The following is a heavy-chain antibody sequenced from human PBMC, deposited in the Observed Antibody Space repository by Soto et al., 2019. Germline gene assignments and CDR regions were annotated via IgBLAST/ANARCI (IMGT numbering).Heavy chain of an antibody. CDR1: GFTFSNYA. Sequence: EVQLLESGGGLVQPGGSLRLSCAASGFTFSNYAMSWVRQAPGKGLEWVSAISGTGGTTYYADSVKRRFTISRDNSRNRLHLHMNRVRVEDTAIYYCAKFFVEAGGSSGWPWSFHFWGEGTLVTVCS. CDR3: AKFFVEAGGSSGWPWSFHF. CDR2: ISGTGGTT. V-gene: IGHV3-23*01. J-gene: IGHJ4*02. D-gene: IGHD6-25*01.